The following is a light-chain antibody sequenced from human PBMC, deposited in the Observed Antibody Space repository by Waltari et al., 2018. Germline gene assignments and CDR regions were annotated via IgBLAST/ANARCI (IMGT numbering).Light chain of an antibody. V-gene: IGLV2-14*03. CDR3: SYYPDTHTPVV. CDR2: DVS. Sequence: QSALTQPASVSGSPGQSVTISCTGVSCDGDEYRSISCFRQPPGKAPKLTLYDVSNRASDISNRFSGYKSGNTASLTISRLQADDEADYFCSYYPDTHTPVVFGGGTKLTV. CDR1: SCDGDEYRS. J-gene: IGLJ2*01.